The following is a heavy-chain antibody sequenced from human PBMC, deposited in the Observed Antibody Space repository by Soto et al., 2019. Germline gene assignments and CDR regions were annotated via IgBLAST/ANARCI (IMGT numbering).Heavy chain of an antibody. J-gene: IGHJ4*02. D-gene: IGHD3-22*01. CDR3: AKSRYYYDSSDYCAFDY. Sequence: LXLSCAASGFTFRNYAMTWVRQAPGKGLEWVSGISASGGTTYYADSVKGRFTISRDTSKNTLYLQVNNLRAEDSAVYYCAKSRYYYDSSDYCAFDYWGLGTLVTVSS. CDR2: ISASGGTT. V-gene: IGHV3-23*01. CDR1: GFTFRNYA.